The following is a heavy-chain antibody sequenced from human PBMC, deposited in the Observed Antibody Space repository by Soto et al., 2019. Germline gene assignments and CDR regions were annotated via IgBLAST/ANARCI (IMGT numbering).Heavy chain of an antibody. V-gene: IGHV1-69*04. CDR1: GGSFSSYI. D-gene: IGHD3-22*01. Sequence: SVKVSCKASGGSFSSYIVSWVRQAPGQGLEWMGRIIPVLGVEYYAQKFQGRVTITADKSTSTAYMELSSLRSEDTAVYYCAGDPDSHYNDSHASSYPWGQGTLVTVSS. CDR3: AGDPDSHYNDSHASSYP. CDR2: IIPVLGVE. J-gene: IGHJ5*02.